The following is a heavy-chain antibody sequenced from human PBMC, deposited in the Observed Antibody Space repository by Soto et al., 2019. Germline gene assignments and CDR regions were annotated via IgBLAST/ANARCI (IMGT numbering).Heavy chain of an antibody. CDR3: ARTSGQSFGYYYYGMDV. CDR2: IYYSGST. D-gene: IGHD3-10*01. J-gene: IGHJ6*02. Sequence: SETLSLTCTVSGVSISSSSYYWGWIRQPPGKGLEWIGSIYYSGSTYYNPSLKSRVTISVDTSKNQFSLKLSSVTAADTAVYYCARTSGQSFGYYYYGMDVWGQGTTVTVSS. CDR1: GVSISSSSYY. V-gene: IGHV4-39*01.